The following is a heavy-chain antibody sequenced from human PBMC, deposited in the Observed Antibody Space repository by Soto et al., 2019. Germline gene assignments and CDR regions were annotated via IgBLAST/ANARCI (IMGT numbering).Heavy chain of an antibody. J-gene: IGHJ4*02. CDR2: IKQDGSEK. Sequence: EVQLVEPGGGLVQPGGSLRLSCAASGFTFSNYWMSWVRQAPGKGLEWVANIKQDGSEKYYVDSVKGRFTISRDNAKNSLYLQMNSLRAEDTAVYYCARDSSFDDSSGYLDYWGQGTLVTVSS. CDR3: ARDSSFDDSSGYLDY. D-gene: IGHD3-22*01. CDR1: GFTFSNYW. V-gene: IGHV3-7*01.